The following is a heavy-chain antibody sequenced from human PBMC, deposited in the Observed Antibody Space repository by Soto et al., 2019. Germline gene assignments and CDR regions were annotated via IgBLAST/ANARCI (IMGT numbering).Heavy chain of an antibody. D-gene: IGHD3-10*01. CDR2: INHSGST. Sequence: PSETLSLTCAVYGGSFSGYYWSWIRQPPGKGLEWIGEINHSGSTNYNPSLKSRVTISVDTSKNQFSLKLSSVTAADTAVYYCARIIMVRGVIKYYYYYGMDVWGQGTTVTVSS. J-gene: IGHJ6*02. V-gene: IGHV4-34*01. CDR3: ARIIMVRGVIKYYYYYGMDV. CDR1: GGSFSGYY.